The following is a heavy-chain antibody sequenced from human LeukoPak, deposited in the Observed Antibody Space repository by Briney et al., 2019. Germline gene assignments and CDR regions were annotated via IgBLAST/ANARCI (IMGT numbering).Heavy chain of an antibody. J-gene: IGHJ3*02. CDR3: ARDEAAYCGGDCSEDAFDI. D-gene: IGHD2-21*02. CDR2: ISAYNGNT. Sequence: ASVKVSCKASGYTFTSYGISWVRQAPGQGLEWMGWISAYNGNTNYAQKLQGRVTMTTDTSTSTAYMELRSLGSDDTAVYYCARDEAAYCGGDCSEDAFDIWGQGTMVTVSS. CDR1: GYTFTSYG. V-gene: IGHV1-18*01.